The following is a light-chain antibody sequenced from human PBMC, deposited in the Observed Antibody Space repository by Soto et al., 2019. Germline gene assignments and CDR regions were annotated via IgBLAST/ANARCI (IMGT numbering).Light chain of an antibody. CDR3: QQYGSSPGT. CDR2: GAS. J-gene: IGKJ4*01. CDR1: QSVSSY. V-gene: IGKV3-20*01. Sequence: EIVLTQSPGTLSLSPGERATLSCRASQSVSSYLAWYQQKPGQAPRLLISGASSRATGIPDRFSGSGSGTDFTVTISRLEPEDFAVYYCQQYGSSPGTFGGGTKVEIK.